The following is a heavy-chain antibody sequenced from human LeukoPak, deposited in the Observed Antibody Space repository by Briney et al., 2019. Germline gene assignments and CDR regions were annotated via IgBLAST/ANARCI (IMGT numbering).Heavy chain of an antibody. CDR1: GFTFNSYA. D-gene: IGHD3-9*01. V-gene: IGHV3-33*01. J-gene: IGHJ4*02. CDR3: ARGDDISPGRVLEY. CDR2: LWYDGSNK. Sequence: GGSLRLSCAASGFTFNSYAMHWVRQAPGKGLEWVAFLWYDGSNKYYADSVKGRFTASRDNSKNTVYLQMNSLRAEDTAVYYCARGDDISPGRVLEYWGRGTLVTVSS.